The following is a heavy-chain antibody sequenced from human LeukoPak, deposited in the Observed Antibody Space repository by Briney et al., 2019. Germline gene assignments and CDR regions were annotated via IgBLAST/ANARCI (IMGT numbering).Heavy chain of an antibody. D-gene: IGHD3-3*01. Sequence: SVKVSCRASGGTFSSYAISWVRQAPGQGLEWMGGIIPIFGTANYAQKFQGRVTITTDESTSTAYMELSSLRSEDTAVYYCAREGADFWSGYYFDYWGQGTLVTVSS. J-gene: IGHJ4*02. CDR2: IIPIFGTA. CDR1: GGTFSSYA. CDR3: AREGADFWSGYYFDY. V-gene: IGHV1-69*05.